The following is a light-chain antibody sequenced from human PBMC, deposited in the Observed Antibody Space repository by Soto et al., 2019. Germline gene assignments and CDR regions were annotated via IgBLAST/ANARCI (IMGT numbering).Light chain of an antibody. J-gene: IGKJ2*01. CDR1: QSVSSSY. V-gene: IGKV3-20*01. CDR2: GAS. Sequence: EIVLTQSPGTLSLSPGERATLSCRASQSVSSSYLAWYQQKPGQAPRLLIYGASSRATGIPDRFSGSGSGTDFTLTISRLEPEDFAVYYCRQYNNWPPYTFGQGTKLEIK. CDR3: RQYNNWPPYT.